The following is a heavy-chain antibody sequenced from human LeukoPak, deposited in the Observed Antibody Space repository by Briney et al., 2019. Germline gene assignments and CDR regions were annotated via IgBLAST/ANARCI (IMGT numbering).Heavy chain of an antibody. Sequence: PSETLTLTCTVSGASMTISSYYWAWIRQSPGQGLQWIGNIYYNERTSYTPSLKSRVTMSIDTSKNQFSLRLSSVTAAETAVYYCARAEIELQWFGESKPKWFDCWGQGTLVTVSS. D-gene: IGHD3-10*01. V-gene: IGHV4-39*07. CDR1: GASMTISSYY. CDR2: IYYNERT. J-gene: IGHJ4*02. CDR3: ARAEIELQWFGESKPKWFDC.